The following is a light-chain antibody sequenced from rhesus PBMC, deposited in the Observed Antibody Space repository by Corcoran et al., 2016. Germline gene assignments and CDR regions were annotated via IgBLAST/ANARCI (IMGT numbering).Light chain of an antibody. CDR3: QQSSNSYS. CDR2: VAS. Sequence: TVVTQSPATLSLSPGERATLSCRASQRVGSYLAWYQQKPGQAPRLLIYVASSMATGIPDRFSGSGSGTDFTLTSSSLEPEDVGVYYCQQSSNSYSFGQGTKVEIK. CDR1: QRVGSY. J-gene: IGKJ2*01. V-gene: IGKV3-24*04.